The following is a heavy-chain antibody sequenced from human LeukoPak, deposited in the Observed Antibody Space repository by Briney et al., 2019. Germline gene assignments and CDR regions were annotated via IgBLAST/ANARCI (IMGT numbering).Heavy chain of an antibody. CDR3: AREYCSSTSCDHYFDY. CDR2: INPNNGGT. J-gene: IGHJ4*02. Sequence: ASVNVSCKAFGYTFTGYYMHWVRQAPGQGLEWMGRINPNNGGTNYAQKFQGRVTMTRDTSISTAYMELSRLRSGDTAVYYCAREYCSSTSCDHYFDYWGQGTLVTVSS. D-gene: IGHD2-2*01. CDR1: GYTFTGYY. V-gene: IGHV1-2*06.